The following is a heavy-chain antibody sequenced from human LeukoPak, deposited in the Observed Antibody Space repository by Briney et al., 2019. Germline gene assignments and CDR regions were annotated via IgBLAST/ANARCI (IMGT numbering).Heavy chain of an antibody. Sequence: GGSLRLSCAASGFTFSSYSMNWVRQAPGKGLEWVAVISYDGSNKYYADSVKGRFTISRDNAKNSLYLQMNSLRVEDTAVFYCARDGDTSGYSDWGQGTLVTVSS. CDR2: ISYDGSNK. CDR3: ARDGDTSGYSD. CDR1: GFTFSSYS. V-gene: IGHV3-30*03. J-gene: IGHJ4*02. D-gene: IGHD3-22*01.